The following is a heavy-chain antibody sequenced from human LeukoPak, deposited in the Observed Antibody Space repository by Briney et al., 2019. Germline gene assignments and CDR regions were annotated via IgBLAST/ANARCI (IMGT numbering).Heavy chain of an antibody. J-gene: IGHJ5*02. CDR2: ISYDGSNK. CDR1: GFTFSSYT. Sequence: LGGSLRLSCAASGFTFSSYTMHWVRQAPGKGLEWVAVISYDGSNKYYADSVKGRFTISRDNSKNTLYLQMNSLRAEDTAVYYCARTMASMVAALGWFDPWGQGTLVTVSS. D-gene: IGHD2-15*01. CDR3: ARTMASMVAALGWFDP. V-gene: IGHV3-30-3*01.